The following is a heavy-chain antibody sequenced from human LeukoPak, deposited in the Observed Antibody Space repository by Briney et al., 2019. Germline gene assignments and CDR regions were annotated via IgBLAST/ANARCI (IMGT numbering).Heavy chain of an antibody. CDR3: AKDFSGSYALPFDY. D-gene: IGHD1-26*01. CDR2: ISYDGSNK. Sequence: GGSLRLSCAASGFTFSSYGMHWVRQAPGKGLEWVAVISYDGSNKYYADSVKGRFTISRDNSKNTLYLQMNSLRAEDTAVYYCAKDFSGSYALPFDYWGQGTLVTVSS. J-gene: IGHJ4*02. V-gene: IGHV3-30*18. CDR1: GFTFSSYG.